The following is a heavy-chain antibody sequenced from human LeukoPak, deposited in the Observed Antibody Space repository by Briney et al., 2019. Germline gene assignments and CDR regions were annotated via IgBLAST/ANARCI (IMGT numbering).Heavy chain of an antibody. V-gene: IGHV3-43*02. CDR2: ISGDGGHS. CDR3: TTVISGWNRFVFAL. D-gene: IGHD6-19*01. Sequence: GGSLRLSCAASGFGFDPFSMFWFRQPPGKGLEWVSLISGDGGHSFYADSVKDRFTISRNNGKNYLFLQMDSLRPEDTVFQCCTTVISGWNRFVFALWGEGTLVTV. CDR1: GFGFDPFS. J-gene: IGHJ3*01.